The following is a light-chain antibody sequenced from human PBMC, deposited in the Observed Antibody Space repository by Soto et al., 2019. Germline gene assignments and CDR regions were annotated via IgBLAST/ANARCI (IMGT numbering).Light chain of an antibody. J-gene: IGKJ2*01. CDR3: QQYHNWPPYT. CDR2: GAS. V-gene: IGKV3-15*01. Sequence: EIVMTQSPATLSVSPGERATLSCRASQSVSTNLAWYQQQPGQAPRLLMYGASTRATGIPARFSGSWSGTEFTLTISSLQSEDFAVYYCQQYHNWPPYTFGQGTKLEIK. CDR1: QSVSTN.